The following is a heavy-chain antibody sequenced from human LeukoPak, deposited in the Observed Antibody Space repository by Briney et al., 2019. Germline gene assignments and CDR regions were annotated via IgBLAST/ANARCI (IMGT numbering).Heavy chain of an antibody. D-gene: IGHD2-15*01. Sequence: QPGESMRLSCAASGFTFSSYAMSWVRQAPGKGLEWVSAISGSGGSTYYADSVKGRFTISRDNSKNTLYLQMNSLRAEDTAVYYCAKDRPGYCSGGSCDGYWGQGTLVTVSS. CDR1: GFTFSSYA. J-gene: IGHJ4*02. V-gene: IGHV3-23*01. CDR3: AKDRPGYCSGGSCDGY. CDR2: ISGSGGST.